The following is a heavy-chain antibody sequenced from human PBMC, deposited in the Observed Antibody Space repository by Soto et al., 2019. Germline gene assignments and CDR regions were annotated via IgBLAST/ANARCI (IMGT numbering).Heavy chain of an antibody. D-gene: IGHD2-2*03. CDR1: GFTFSSFG. V-gene: IGHV3-23*01. Sequence: EVQLLDSGGDLAQPGGSLRLSCTASGFTFSSFGMAWVRQAPGKGLEWVSAISGSGDSSYYADSVKDRFTISRDNPTNTLYLHMNKLRDEDTAVYYCGRVGIGMFSHKHHFVHWGQGTQVIVAS. J-gene: IGHJ4*02. CDR2: ISGSGDSS. CDR3: GRVGIGMFSHKHHFVH.